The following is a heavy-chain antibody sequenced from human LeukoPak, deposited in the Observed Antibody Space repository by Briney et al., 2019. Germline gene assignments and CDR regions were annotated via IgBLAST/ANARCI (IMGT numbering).Heavy chain of an antibody. CDR2: INPSGGST. J-gene: IGHJ4*02. Sequence: ASVKVSCKASGYTFTSYYMHWVRQAPGQGLQWMGIINPSGGSTSYAQKFQGRVTMTRDTSTSTVYMELSSLRSEDTAVYYCARDEAAAGIPDWGQGTLVTVSS. D-gene: IGHD6-13*01. CDR3: ARDEAAAGIPD. CDR1: GYTFTSYY. V-gene: IGHV1-46*01.